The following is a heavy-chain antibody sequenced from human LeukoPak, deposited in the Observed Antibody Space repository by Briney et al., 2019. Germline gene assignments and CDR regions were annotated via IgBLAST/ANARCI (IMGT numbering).Heavy chain of an antibody. D-gene: IGHD6-19*01. CDR3: ASRPFSSGWDYYYYYGMDV. V-gene: IGHV3-7*01. Sequence: GGSLRLSCAASGFTFSSYWMSWVRQAPGKGLEWVANIKQDGSEKYYVDSVKGRFTISRDNAKNSLYLQMNSLRAEDTAVYYCASRPFSSGWDYYYYYGMDVWGQGITVTVSS. J-gene: IGHJ6*02. CDR2: IKQDGSEK. CDR1: GFTFSSYW.